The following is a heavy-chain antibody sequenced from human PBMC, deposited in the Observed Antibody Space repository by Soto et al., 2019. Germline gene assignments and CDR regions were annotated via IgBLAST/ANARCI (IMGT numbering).Heavy chain of an antibody. CDR3: ARAATVTQYDY. Sequence: QVQLQESGPGLVKPSETLSLTCTVSGVSVSSGSFYWAWLRQPPGKGLEWIGFGSYSGTTNYKPSLKSRVTISVDTSRSQISLTVSSLTAADTAVYYCARAATVTQYDYWGQGTLVTVSS. D-gene: IGHD4-17*01. CDR1: GVSVSSGSFY. V-gene: IGHV4-61*01. J-gene: IGHJ4*02. CDR2: GSYSGTT.